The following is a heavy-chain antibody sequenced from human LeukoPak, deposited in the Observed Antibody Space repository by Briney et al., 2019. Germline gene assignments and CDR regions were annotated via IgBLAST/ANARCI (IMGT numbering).Heavy chain of an antibody. CDR3: ARGLEYDFWSGNYSDAFDI. D-gene: IGHD3-3*01. V-gene: IGHV4-61*02. Sequence: PSETLSLTCTVSGGSISSGGYYWSWIRQPAGKGLEWIGRIYPTRGTNYNASLKSRVTISGDTSKNQFSLKLTSVTAADTAVYYCARGLEYDFWSGNYSDAFDIWDQGTMVTVSS. CDR2: IYPTRGT. J-gene: IGHJ3*02. CDR1: GGSISSGGYY.